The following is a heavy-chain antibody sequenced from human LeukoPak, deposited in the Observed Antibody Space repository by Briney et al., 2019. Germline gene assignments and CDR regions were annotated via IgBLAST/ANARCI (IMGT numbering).Heavy chain of an antibody. CDR1: GFTFSSYG. CDR2: IRYDGSNK. CDR3: ARDDVVVVAAFDY. J-gene: IGHJ4*02. Sequence: PGGSLRLSCAASGFTFSSYGMHWVRQAPGKGLEWVAFIRYDGSNKYYADSVKGRFTISRDNSKNTLYLQMNSLRAEDTAVYYCARDDVVVVAAFDYWGQGTLVTVSS. V-gene: IGHV3-30*02. D-gene: IGHD2-15*01.